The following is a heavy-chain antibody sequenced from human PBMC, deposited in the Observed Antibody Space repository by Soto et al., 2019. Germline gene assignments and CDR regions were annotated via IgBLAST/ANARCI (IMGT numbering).Heavy chain of an antibody. J-gene: IGHJ6*03. D-gene: IGHD2-2*01. Sequence: PSETLSLTCAVYGGSFSGYYWSWIRQPPGKGLEWIGEINHSGSTNYNPSLKSRVTISVDTSKNQFSLKLSSVTAADTAVYYCARGGGVVVPAAQSGYYMDVWVKGTTVTSP. CDR2: INHSGST. V-gene: IGHV4-34*01. CDR1: GGSFSGYY. CDR3: ARGGGVVVPAAQSGYYMDV.